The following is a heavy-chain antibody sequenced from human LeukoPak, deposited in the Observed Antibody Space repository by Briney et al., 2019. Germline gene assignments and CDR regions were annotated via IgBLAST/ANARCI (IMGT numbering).Heavy chain of an antibody. D-gene: IGHD4-23*01. CDR1: GLTFSSYW. Sequence: GGSLRLSCAVSGLTFSSYWMHWVRQAPGKGLVWVSRIDRDGSRINYADSVKGRFTISRDNGKNTLFLQMNSLRAEDAAVYYCVRGNDYGGPHYWGQGTLVTVSS. CDR2: IDRDGSRI. J-gene: IGHJ4*02. CDR3: VRGNDYGGPHY. V-gene: IGHV3-74*01.